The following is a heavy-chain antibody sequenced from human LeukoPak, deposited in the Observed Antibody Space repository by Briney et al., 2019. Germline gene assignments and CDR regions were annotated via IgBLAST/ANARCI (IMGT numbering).Heavy chain of an antibody. V-gene: IGHV4-4*02. CDR1: GGSISSSNW. CDR2: IYHSVST. J-gene: IGHJ4*02. Sequence: PSETLSLTCAVSGGSISSSNWWSWVRQPPGKGLEWIGEIYHSVSTNYNPSLKSRVTISADKSKNQFSLKLSSVTAADTAVYYCARVALSVAGSSTFDYWGQGTPVTVSS. D-gene: IGHD6-19*01. CDR3: ARVALSVAGSSTFDY.